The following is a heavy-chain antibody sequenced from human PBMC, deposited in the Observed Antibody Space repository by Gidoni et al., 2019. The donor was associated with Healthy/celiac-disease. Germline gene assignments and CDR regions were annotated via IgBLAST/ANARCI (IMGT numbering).Heavy chain of an antibody. D-gene: IGHD6-13*01. Sequence: QLQLQESGPGLVKPSETLSLTCTVSGGSISSSSYYWGWIRQPPGKGLEWIGSIYYSGSTYYNPSLKSRVTISVDTSKNQFSLKLSSVTAADTAVYYCARHRPYSSSWPNDAFDIWGQGTMVTVSS. CDR2: IYYSGST. CDR3: ARHRPYSSSWPNDAFDI. CDR1: GGSISSSSYY. V-gene: IGHV4-39*01. J-gene: IGHJ3*02.